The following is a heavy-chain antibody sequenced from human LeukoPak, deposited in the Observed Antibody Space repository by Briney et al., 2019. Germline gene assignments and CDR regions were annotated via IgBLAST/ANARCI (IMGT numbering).Heavy chain of an antibody. D-gene: IGHD4-17*01. J-gene: IGHJ4*02. Sequence: SETLSLTCAVYGGSFSGYYWSWIRQPPGKGLEWIGEINHSGSTNCNPSLKSRVTISVDTSKNQFSLKLSSVTAAVTAVYYCATAGNDYGDYQLDYWGQGTLVTVSS. CDR3: ATAGNDYGDYQLDY. CDR1: GGSFSGYY. V-gene: IGHV4-34*01. CDR2: INHSGST.